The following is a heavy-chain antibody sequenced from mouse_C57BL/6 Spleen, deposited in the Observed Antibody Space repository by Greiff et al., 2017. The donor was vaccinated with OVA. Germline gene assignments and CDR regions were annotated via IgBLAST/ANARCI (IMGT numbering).Heavy chain of an antibody. D-gene: IGHD3-2*02. V-gene: IGHV1-52*01. Sequence: VQLQQPGAELVRPGSSVKLSCKASGYTFTSYWMHWVKQRPIQGLEWIGNIDPSDSETHYNQKFKDKATLTVDKSSSTAYMQLSSLTSEDSAVYYGARDSSGYVGDYFDYWGQGTTLTVSS. CDR3: ARDSSGYVGDYFDY. J-gene: IGHJ2*01. CDR1: GYTFTSYW. CDR2: IDPSDSET.